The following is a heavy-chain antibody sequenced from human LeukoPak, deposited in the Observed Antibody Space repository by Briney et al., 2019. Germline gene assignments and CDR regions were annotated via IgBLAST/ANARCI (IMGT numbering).Heavy chain of an antibody. CDR1: GFTFSSYS. D-gene: IGHD6-19*01. J-gene: IGHJ4*02. CDR3: ARGVAGTL. CDR2: ISSSSRYI. Sequence: GGSLRLSCAASGFTFSSYSMNWVRQAPGKGLEWVSSISSSSRYIYYADSVKGRFTISRDNAKNSLYLQMNSLRAEDTAVYYCARGVAGTLGGQGTLVTVSS. V-gene: IGHV3-21*01.